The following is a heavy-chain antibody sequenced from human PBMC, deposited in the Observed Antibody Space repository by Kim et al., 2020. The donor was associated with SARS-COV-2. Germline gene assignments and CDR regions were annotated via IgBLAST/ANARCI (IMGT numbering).Heavy chain of an antibody. CDR2: VHYSGST. CDR3: ARGAAATRDY. V-gene: IGHV4-59*12. J-gene: IGHJ4*02. D-gene: IGHD2-15*01. Sequence: SETLSLTCTVSRVSISGYYWSWIRQPPGKGLEWIGSVHYSGSTDYNPSLKSRVTISVDTSKNHFSLRLSSVTAADTAVYYCARGAAATRDYWGPGTLVTVSS. CDR1: RVSISGYY.